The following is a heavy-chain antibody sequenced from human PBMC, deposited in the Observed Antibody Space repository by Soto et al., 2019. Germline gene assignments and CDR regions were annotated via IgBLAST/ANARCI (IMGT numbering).Heavy chain of an antibody. CDR3: ARVQDY. CDR2: IYHSGST. J-gene: IGHJ4*02. V-gene: IGHV4-59*12. Sequence: SETLSLTCTVSGCSISSYYWSWIRQPPGKGLEWIGYIYHSGSTNYNPSLKSRVTISIDRSKNQFSLKLSSVTAADTAVYYCARVQDYWGQGILVTVSS. D-gene: IGHD1-1*01. CDR1: GCSISSYY.